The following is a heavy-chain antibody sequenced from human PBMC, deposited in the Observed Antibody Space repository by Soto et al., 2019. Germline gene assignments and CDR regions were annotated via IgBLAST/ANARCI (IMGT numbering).Heavy chain of an antibody. V-gene: IGHV4-30-4*01. D-gene: IGHD2-2*01. CDR3: AGELWSTSINSQYYYYGMDV. CDR1: GGSISSGDYY. Sequence: QVQLQESGPGLVKPSQNLSLTCTVSGGSISSGDYYWSWIRQPPGKGLEWIGYIYYSGSTYYTPSIKSRVTISVDTSKNQFSLKLSSVTAADTAVYYCAGELWSTSINSQYYYYGMDVWGKGTTVTVSS. J-gene: IGHJ6*04. CDR2: IYYSGST.